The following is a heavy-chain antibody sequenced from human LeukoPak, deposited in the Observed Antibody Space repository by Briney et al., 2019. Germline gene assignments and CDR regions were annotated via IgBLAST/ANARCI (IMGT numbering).Heavy chain of an antibody. J-gene: IGHJ6*02. V-gene: IGHV3-66*01. Sequence: GGSLRLSCAASGFSVSRNYLSWVRQAPGKGLEWVSVTYGGATTDYADSVKGRFTISTDSSKNTLYLQMNSLRDEDTSVYYCARGGRTDSGSYPYGMDVWGQGATVTVSS. CDR1: GFSVSRNY. CDR2: TYGGATT. D-gene: IGHD3-10*01. CDR3: ARGGRTDSGSYPYGMDV.